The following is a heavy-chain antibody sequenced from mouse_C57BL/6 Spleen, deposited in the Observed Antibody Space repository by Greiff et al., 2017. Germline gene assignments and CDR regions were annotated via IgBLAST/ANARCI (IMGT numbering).Heavy chain of an antibody. D-gene: IGHD2-5*01. CDR3: ASRGSNYGFAY. CDR1: GFSLTSYG. V-gene: IGHV2-6*01. Sequence: VKLMESGPGLVAPSQSLSITCTVSGFSLTSYGVDWVRQSPGKGLEWLGVIWGVGSTNYNSALKSRLSISKDNSKSQVFLKMNSLQTDDTAMYXCASRGSNYGFAYWGQGTLVTVSA. CDR2: IWGVGST. J-gene: IGHJ3*01.